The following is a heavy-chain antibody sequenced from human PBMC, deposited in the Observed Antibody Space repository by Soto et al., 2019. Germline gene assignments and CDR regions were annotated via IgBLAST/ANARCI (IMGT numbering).Heavy chain of an antibody. CDR3: ARYAGSSWFDY. Sequence: TVSSGSISTYYWSWIRQPPGKGLEWIGYISYSGRTNYNPSLKSRVTISLATSRNQFSLKLNSVTAADTAVYYCARYAGSSWFDYWGQGSLVTAPQ. CDR1: SGSISTYY. D-gene: IGHD6-13*01. J-gene: IGHJ4*02. CDR2: ISYSGRT. V-gene: IGHV4-59*01.